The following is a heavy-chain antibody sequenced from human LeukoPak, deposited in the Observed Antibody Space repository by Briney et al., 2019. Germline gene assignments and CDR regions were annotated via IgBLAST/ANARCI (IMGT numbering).Heavy chain of an antibody. CDR2: IWYDGTNK. D-gene: IGHD3-10*01. J-gene: IGHJ4*02. Sequence: SGRSLRLSCAASGFTFSSYGMHWVRQAPDKGLEWVALIWYDGTNKFYADSVKARFTISRDNSKNTLYLQMNSLRAEDTAVYYCARAVGPYDFWGQGTLVTVSS. V-gene: IGHV3-33*01. CDR1: GFTFSSYG. CDR3: ARAVGPYDF.